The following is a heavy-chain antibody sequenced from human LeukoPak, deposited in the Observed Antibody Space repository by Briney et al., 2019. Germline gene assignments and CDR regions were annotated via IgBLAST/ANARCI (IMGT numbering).Heavy chain of an antibody. Sequence: SETLSLTCTVSGGAISSSNYYWGWIRQPPGKGLEWIGSSYYSGSTYYNPSLKSRVTISVDTSKNQFSLKLSSVTAADTAVYYCARDRGYRPNAFDIWGQGTMVTVSS. V-gene: IGHV4-39*07. D-gene: IGHD5-18*01. CDR1: GGAISSSNYY. CDR3: ARDRGYRPNAFDI. CDR2: SYYSGST. J-gene: IGHJ3*02.